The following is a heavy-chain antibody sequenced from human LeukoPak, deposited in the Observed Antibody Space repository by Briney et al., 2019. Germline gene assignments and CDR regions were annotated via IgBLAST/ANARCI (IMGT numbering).Heavy chain of an antibody. CDR1: GGSISSYY. D-gene: IGHD3-22*01. Sequence: PETLSLTCTVSGGSISSYYWSWIRQPPGKGLEWIGYIYYSGSTNYNPSLKSRVTISVDTSKNQFSLKLSSVTAADTAVYYCARDLPRSSGQNAFDIWGQGTMVTVSS. V-gene: IGHV4-59*12. CDR2: IYYSGST. CDR3: ARDLPRSSGQNAFDI. J-gene: IGHJ3*02.